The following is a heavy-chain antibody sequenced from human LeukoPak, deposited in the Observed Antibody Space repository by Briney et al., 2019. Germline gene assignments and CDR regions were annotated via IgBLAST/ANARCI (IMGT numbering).Heavy chain of an antibody. V-gene: IGHV4-38-2*02. CDR3: AIDRPFFNGGAFDI. D-gene: IGHD3-10*01. CDR1: GYSISSGYY. CDR2: IYHSGST. J-gene: IGHJ3*02. Sequence: SETLSLTCTVSGYSISSGYYWGWIRQPPGKGLEWIGSIYHSGSTYYNPSLKSRVTISVDTSKNQFSLKLSSVTAADTAVYYCAIDRPFFNGGAFDIWGQGTMVTVSS.